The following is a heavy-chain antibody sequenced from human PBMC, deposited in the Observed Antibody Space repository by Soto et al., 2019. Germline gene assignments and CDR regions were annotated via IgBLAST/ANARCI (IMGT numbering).Heavy chain of an antibody. Sequence: QVQLQESGPGLVKPSETLTLTCTVSPGSISSSYWSWIRQPPGRGLEWIGHVAYSGTTKYNPSLKTRGSISVSTSKRQFSLRLTSVTAADTAVYYCAREAQDYYFDHWGQGILVTVSS. V-gene: IGHV4-59*01. J-gene: IGHJ5*02. CDR3: AREAQDYYFDH. D-gene: IGHD1-26*01. CDR2: VAYSGTT. CDR1: PGSISSSY.